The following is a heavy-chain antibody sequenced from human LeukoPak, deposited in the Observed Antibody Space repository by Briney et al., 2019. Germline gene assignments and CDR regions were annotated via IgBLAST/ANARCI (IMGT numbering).Heavy chain of an antibody. V-gene: IGHV1-69*05. CDR3: ARDGPEMATTS. CDR2: IIPIFGTA. CDR1: GGTFSSYA. Sequence: GASVKVSCKASGGTFSSYAISWVRQAPGQGLEWMGGIIPIFGTANYAQKFQGRVTITTDESTSTAYMELSGLRSEDTAVYYCARDGPEMATTSWGQGTLVTVSS. D-gene: IGHD5-24*01. J-gene: IGHJ4*02.